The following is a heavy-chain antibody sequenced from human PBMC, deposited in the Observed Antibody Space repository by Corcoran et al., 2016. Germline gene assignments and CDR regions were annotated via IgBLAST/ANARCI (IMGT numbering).Heavy chain of an antibody. CDR3: VRGGALTDY. Sequence: EVQLVESGGGLVQPGGSLRLSGAAPGLTFNSHWMGWVRQTPEKGLEGVANIKPDGGGLYYVDSVKGRFTLSRDNAKSSLYLQMNSLRAEDTAMYYCVRGGALTDYWGQGTLVTVSS. CDR2: IKPDGGGL. CDR1: GLTFNSHW. J-gene: IGHJ4*02. D-gene: IGHD1-26*01. V-gene: IGHV3-7*03.